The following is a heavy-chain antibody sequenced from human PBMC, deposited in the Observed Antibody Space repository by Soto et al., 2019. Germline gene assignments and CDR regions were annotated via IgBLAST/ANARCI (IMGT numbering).Heavy chain of an antibody. CDR2: IYHSGST. CDR3: ARDKDYGTLYYYGMDV. V-gene: IGHV4-4*02. Sequence: SETLSLTYAVSGGSISSSNWWSWVRQPPGKGLEWIGEIYHSGSTNYNPSLKSRVTISVDKSKNQFSLKLSSVTAADTAVYYCARDKDYGTLYYYGMDVWGQGTTVTVSS. CDR1: GGSISSSNW. J-gene: IGHJ6*02. D-gene: IGHD4-17*01.